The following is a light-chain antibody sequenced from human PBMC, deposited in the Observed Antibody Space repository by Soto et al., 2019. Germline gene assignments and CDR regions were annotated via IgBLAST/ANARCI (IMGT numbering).Light chain of an antibody. CDR2: DVT. CDR3: CSYAGTYSYM. J-gene: IGLJ3*02. Sequence: QSALTQPRSVSGSPGQSVTISCTGTRSDVGGYNYVSWYQQLPGKAPKLIIFDVTKRPSGVPDRLSGSKSGNTASLTISGLQAEDEADYYCCSYAGTYSYMFGGGTQLTVL. CDR1: RSDVGGYNY. V-gene: IGLV2-11*01.